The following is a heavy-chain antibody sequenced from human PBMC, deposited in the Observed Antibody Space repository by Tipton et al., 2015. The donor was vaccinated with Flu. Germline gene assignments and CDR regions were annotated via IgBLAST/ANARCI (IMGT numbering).Heavy chain of an antibody. J-gene: IGHJ5*02. V-gene: IGHV1-69*18. CDR1: GESFSSYA. CDR3: ARGNLRPAT. Sequence: QLVQSGAEMKKPGSSVKVSCKTSGESFSSYAISWVRQAPGQGLQWMGTLVPIFGTPNYAQEFQGRVTITADVSTSTAYIELRDLTSEDTAVYFCARGNLRPATWGQGTLDTVSS. CDR2: LVPIFGTP.